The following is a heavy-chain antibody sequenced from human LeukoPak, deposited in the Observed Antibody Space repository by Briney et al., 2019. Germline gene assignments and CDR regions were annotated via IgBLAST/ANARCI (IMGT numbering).Heavy chain of an antibody. V-gene: IGHV3-21*01. CDR3: ARDRIVVVPAAYMDDAFDI. CDR2: ISSSSSYI. CDR1: GFTFSSYS. Sequence: PGGSLRLSCAASGFTFSSYSMNWVRQAPGKGLEWVSSISSSSSYIYYADSVKGRFTISRDNAKNSLYLQMNSLRAEGTAVYYCARDRIVVVPAAYMDDAFDIWGQGTMVTVSS. D-gene: IGHD2-2*01. J-gene: IGHJ3*02.